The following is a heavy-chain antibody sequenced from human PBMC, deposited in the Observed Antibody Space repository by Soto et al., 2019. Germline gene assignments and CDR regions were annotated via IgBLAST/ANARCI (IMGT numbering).Heavy chain of an antibody. J-gene: IGHJ4*02. CDR2: IYYSGST. D-gene: IGHD2-15*01. Sequence: SETLSLTCTVSGGSISSYYWSWIRQPPGKGLEWIGYIYYSGSTNYNPSLKSRVTISVDTSKNQFSLKLSSVTAADTAVYYCARDGESRGSHDSWGQGTLVTVSS. CDR1: GGSISSYY. V-gene: IGHV4-59*01. CDR3: ARDGESRGSHDS.